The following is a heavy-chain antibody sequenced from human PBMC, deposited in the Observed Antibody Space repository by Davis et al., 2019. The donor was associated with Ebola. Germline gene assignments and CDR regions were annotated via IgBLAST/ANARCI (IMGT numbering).Heavy chain of an antibody. J-gene: IGHJ4*02. CDR3: ARESPLGDELLPVEGFFDY. D-gene: IGHD2-21*01. V-gene: IGHV1-3*01. Sequence: ASVKVSCKASGYTFTSYAMHWVRQAPGQRLEWMGWINAGNGNTKYSQKFQGRVTITADKSTSTAYMELSSLRSEDTAVYYCARESPLGDELLPVEGFFDYWGQGTLVTVSS. CDR2: INAGNGNT. CDR1: GYTFTSYA.